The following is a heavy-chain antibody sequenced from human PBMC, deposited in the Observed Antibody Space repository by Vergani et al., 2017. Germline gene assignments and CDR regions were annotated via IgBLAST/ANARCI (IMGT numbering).Heavy chain of an antibody. CDR3: ARDYIVVVVAARGGGYYYGMDV. CDR2: INPSGGST. D-gene: IGHD2-15*01. J-gene: IGHJ6*02. Sequence: QVQLVQSGAEVKKPGASVKVSCKASGSTFTSYYMHWVRQAPGQGLEWMGIINPSGGSTSYAQKFQGRVTMPRDTSTSTVYMELSSLRSEDTAVYYCARDYIVVVVAARGGGYYYGMDVWGQGTTVTVSS. CDR1: GSTFTSYY. V-gene: IGHV1-46*01.